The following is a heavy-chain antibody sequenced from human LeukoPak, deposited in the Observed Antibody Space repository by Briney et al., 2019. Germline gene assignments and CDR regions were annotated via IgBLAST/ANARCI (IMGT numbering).Heavy chain of an antibody. CDR3: AKESDFFFYMDV. Sequence: GGSLRLSCAASGFTFSSYSMLWVRQAPGKGLEWVSYISSSSSTIYYADSVKGRFTISRDNFKNTLFLQMNSLRAEDTAVYYCAKESDFFFYMDVWGRGTMVTVSS. J-gene: IGHJ6*03. CDR2: ISSSSSTI. D-gene: IGHD3/OR15-3a*01. CDR1: GFTFSSYS. V-gene: IGHV3-48*01.